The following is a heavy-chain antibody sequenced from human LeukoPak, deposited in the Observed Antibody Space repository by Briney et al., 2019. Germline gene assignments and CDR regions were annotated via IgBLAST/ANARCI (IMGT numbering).Heavy chain of an antibody. Sequence: PGGSLRLSCAASGFTFSGYAMTWVRQAPGKGLEWVSVISGSGDITYHADSVKGRFSISRDNSKSTLYLQMNSLRVEDTAVYYCARQDSKWPGRGHPHWGQGTLVTVSS. D-gene: IGHD5-12*01. CDR3: ARQDSKWPGRGHPH. CDR2: ISGSGDIT. CDR1: GFTFSGYA. J-gene: IGHJ4*02. V-gene: IGHV3-23*01.